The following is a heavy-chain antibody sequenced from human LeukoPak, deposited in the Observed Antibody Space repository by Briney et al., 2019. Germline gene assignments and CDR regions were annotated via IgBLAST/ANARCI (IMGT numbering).Heavy chain of an antibody. CDR1: GFTFSSFA. D-gene: IGHD2-15*01. CDR2: ISESGDSA. V-gene: IGHV3-23*01. Sequence: PGGSLRLSCAASGFTFSSFAMGWVRQAPGKGLEWVSLISESGDSAYYADSVKGRVTTSRDNWRNSLYLQMSSLGAEDTAIYYCARRWQLSFDPWGQGTLVTVS. CDR3: ARRWQLSFDP. J-gene: IGHJ5*02.